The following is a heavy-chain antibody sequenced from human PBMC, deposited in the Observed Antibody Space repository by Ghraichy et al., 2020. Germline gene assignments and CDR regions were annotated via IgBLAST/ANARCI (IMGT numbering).Heavy chain of an antibody. V-gene: IGHV4-34*01. Sequence: SETLSLTCAVYGGSFSGYYWSWIRQPPGKGLEWIGEINHSGSTNYNPSLKSRVTISVDTSKNQFSLKLSSVTAADTAVYYCARDRGYSYGSWFDPWGQGTLVTVSS. CDR2: INHSGST. CDR3: ARDRGYSYGSWFDP. CDR1: GGSFSGYY. D-gene: IGHD5-18*01. J-gene: IGHJ5*02.